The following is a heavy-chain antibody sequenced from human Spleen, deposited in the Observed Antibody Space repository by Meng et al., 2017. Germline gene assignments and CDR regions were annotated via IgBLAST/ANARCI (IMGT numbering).Heavy chain of an antibody. Sequence: GESLKISCAASGFTFSSYAMHWVRQAPGKGLEWVAVISYDGSNKYYADSVKGRFTISRDNSKNTLYLQMNSLRAEDTAVYYCARVGAYYYGMDVWGQGTTVTV. CDR1: GFTFSSYA. CDR3: ARVGAYYYGMDV. D-gene: IGHD3-10*01. V-gene: IGHV3-30*01. CDR2: ISYDGSNK. J-gene: IGHJ6*02.